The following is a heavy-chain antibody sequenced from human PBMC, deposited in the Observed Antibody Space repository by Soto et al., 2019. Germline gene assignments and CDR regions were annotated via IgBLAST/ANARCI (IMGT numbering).Heavy chain of an antibody. V-gene: IGHV3-11*01. J-gene: IGHJ2*01. Sequence: GGSLRLSCAASGFTFSDYYMSWIRQAPGKGLEWVSYISSSGSTIYYADSVKGRFTISRDNAKNSLYLQMNSLRAEDTAVYYCARGGRSPNCSSTSCYLGYFDLWGRGTLVTVSS. D-gene: IGHD2-2*01. CDR2: ISSSGSTI. CDR3: ARGGRSPNCSSTSCYLGYFDL. CDR1: GFTFSDYY.